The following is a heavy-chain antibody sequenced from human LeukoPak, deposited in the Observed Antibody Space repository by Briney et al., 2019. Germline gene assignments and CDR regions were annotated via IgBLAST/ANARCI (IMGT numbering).Heavy chain of an antibody. CDR2: IWYDGHTK. V-gene: IGHV3-33*01. D-gene: IGHD6-19*01. CDR3: AREWGRIAVAGGPGY. Sequence: GGSLRLSWAVSGFTFSNYGMHWVRQAPGKGLEWFTLIWYDGHTKFYADSVKGRFTVSRDNSKNTLYLQVDNLRDEDTAVYYCAREWGRIAVAGGPGYWGQGTLVTVSS. J-gene: IGHJ4*02. CDR1: GFTFSNYG.